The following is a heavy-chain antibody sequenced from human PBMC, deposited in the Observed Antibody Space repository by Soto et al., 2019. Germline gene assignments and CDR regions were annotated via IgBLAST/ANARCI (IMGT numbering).Heavy chain of an antibody. D-gene: IGHD5-12*01. CDR3: ARNRKSPGYDLGPKTGFAP. CDR1: GYSFTSYW. V-gene: IGHV5-10-1*01. J-gene: IGHJ5*02. CDR2: IDPSDSYT. Sequence: GESLKISCKGSGYSFTSYWISWVRQMPGKGLEWMGRIDPSDSYTNYSPSFQGHVTISADKSISTAYLQWSSLKASDTDMYYRARNRKSPGYDLGPKTGFAPWGQGTLVTVSS.